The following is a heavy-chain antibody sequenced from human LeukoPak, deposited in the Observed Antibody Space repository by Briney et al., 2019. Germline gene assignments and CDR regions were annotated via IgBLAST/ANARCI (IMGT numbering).Heavy chain of an antibody. Sequence: PGGPLRLSCAASGFTFSSYAMSWVRQAPGKGLEWVSAISGSGGSTYYADSVKGRFTISRDNSKNTLYLQMNSLRAEDTAVYYCAGFNNDFWSGYSYYYYYMDVWGKGTTVTVSS. V-gene: IGHV3-23*01. CDR3: AGFNNDFWSGYSYYYYYMDV. J-gene: IGHJ6*03. CDR1: GFTFSSYA. D-gene: IGHD3-3*01. CDR2: ISGSGGST.